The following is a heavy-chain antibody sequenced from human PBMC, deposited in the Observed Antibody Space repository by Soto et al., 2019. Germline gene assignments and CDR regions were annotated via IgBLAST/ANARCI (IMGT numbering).Heavy chain of an antibody. CDR1: GFTFDDYT. D-gene: IGHD2-15*01. J-gene: IGHJ6*02. V-gene: IGHV3-43*01. CDR2: ISLDGGST. CDR3: AKGAGDCSGGSCYSDV. Sequence: GGSLRLSCAASGFTFDDYTMHWVRQAPGKGLEWVSLISLDGGSTYYADSVKGRFTISRDNSKNSLYLQMNSLRTEDTALYYCAKGAGDCSGGSCYSDVWGQGTTVTVSS.